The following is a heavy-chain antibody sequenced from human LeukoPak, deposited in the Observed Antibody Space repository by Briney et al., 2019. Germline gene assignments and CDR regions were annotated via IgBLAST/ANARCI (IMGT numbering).Heavy chain of an antibody. CDR1: GFTFSTYG. V-gene: IGHV3-30*02. CDR2: IRNDGSNK. J-gene: IGHJ4*02. CDR3: AKIEVSATLDY. Sequence: PGGSLRLSCAASGFTFSTYGLHWVRQAPGKGLEWVAFIRNDGSNKYYADSVKGRFTISRDNSRNTLSLRMNSLRVEDTAVYYCAKIEVSATLDYWGQGTLVTVSS. D-gene: IGHD5/OR15-5a*01.